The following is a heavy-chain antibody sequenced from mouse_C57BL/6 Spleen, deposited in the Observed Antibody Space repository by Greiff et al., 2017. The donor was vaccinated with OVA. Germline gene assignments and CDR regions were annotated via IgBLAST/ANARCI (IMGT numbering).Heavy chain of an antibody. CDR2: IDPSDSYT. D-gene: IGHD2-5*01. V-gene: IGHV1-59*01. J-gene: IGHJ4*01. Sequence: QVQLQQSGAELVRPGTSVKLSCKASGYTFTSYWMHWVKQRPGQGLEWIGVIDPSDSYTNYNQKFKGKATLTVDTSSSTAYMQLSSLTSEDSAVYYCARGQEAYYSNFFMDYCGQGTSVTVSS. CDR1: GYTFTSYW. CDR3: ARGQEAYYSNFFMDY.